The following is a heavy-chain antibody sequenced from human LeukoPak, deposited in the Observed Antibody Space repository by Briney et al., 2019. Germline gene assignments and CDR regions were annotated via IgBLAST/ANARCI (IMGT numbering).Heavy chain of an antibody. CDR3: ARLPRKLGDLRLDWSDP. J-gene: IGHJ5*02. CDR2: IYSSGST. D-gene: IGHD3-10*01. Sequence: SETLSLTFTVSGGSISSYYWSWIRQPPGKGLEWIGYIYSSGSTTYNPSLKSRVTISIDTSNNQFSLKLSSVTAADTAVYYCARLPRKLGDLRLDWSDPWGQGTLVTVSS. CDR1: GGSISSYY. V-gene: IGHV4-59*08.